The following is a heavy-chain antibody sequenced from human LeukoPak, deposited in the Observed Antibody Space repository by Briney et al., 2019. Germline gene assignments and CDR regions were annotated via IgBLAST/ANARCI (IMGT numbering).Heavy chain of an antibody. CDR1: GYTFTSYG. V-gene: IGHV1-18*01. D-gene: IGHD5-12*01. J-gene: IGHJ5*02. CDR2: ISAYNGNT. Sequence: ASVKVSCKASGYTFTSYGINWVRQAPGQGLEWMGWISAYNGNTNYAQKLQGRVTMTTDTSTSTAYMELRSLRSDDTAVYYCARVKIVATTNWFDPWGQGTLVTVSS. CDR3: ARVKIVATTNWFDP.